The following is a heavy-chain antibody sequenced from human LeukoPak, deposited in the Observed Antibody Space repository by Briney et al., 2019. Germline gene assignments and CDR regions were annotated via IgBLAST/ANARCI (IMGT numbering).Heavy chain of an antibody. V-gene: IGHV3-30*18. Sequence: GRSLRLSCAASGFTFSSYGMHWVRQAPGKGLEWVAVISYDGSNKYYADSVKGRFTISRDNSKNTLYLQMNSLRAEDTAVYYCAKDGAWFGELYKRYYGMDVWGKGTTVTVSS. CDR1: GFTFSSYG. J-gene: IGHJ6*04. D-gene: IGHD3-10*01. CDR2: ISYDGSNK. CDR3: AKDGAWFGELYKRYYGMDV.